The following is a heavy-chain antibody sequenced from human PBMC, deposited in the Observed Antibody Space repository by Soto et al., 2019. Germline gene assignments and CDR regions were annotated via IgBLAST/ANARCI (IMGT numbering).Heavy chain of an antibody. Sequence: SQTLSLTCAISGDSVSSNSAAWNWIRQSPSRGLERLGRTYYRSKWYNDYAVSVKSRITINPDTSKNQFSLQLNSVTPEDTAVYYCARAAKKKTYYYDSSGLGHLDYWGQGTLVTVSS. J-gene: IGHJ4*02. D-gene: IGHD3-22*01. CDR3: ARAAKKKTYYYDSSGLGHLDY. V-gene: IGHV6-1*01. CDR1: GDSVSSNSAA. CDR2: TYYRSKWYN.